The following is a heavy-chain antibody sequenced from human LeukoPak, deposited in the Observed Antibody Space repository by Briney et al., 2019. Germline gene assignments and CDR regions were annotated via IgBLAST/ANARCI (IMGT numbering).Heavy chain of an antibody. D-gene: IGHD4-17*01. CDR2: IYSSGST. V-gene: IGHV4-59*08. CDR1: GGSISSYY. CDR3: ARREHYGDADAFDI. J-gene: IGHJ3*02. Sequence: PSETMSLTCTVSGGSISSYYWSWIRQPPGKGLEWIGYIYSSGSTNYNPSLKSRVTISVDTSKNQFSLKLSSVTAADTAVYYCARREHYGDADAFDIWGQGTMVTVSS.